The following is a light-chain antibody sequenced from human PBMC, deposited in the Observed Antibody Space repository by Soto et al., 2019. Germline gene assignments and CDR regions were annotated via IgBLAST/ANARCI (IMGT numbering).Light chain of an antibody. CDR3: QQRAYWPPFT. Sequence: EIVLTQSPATLSLSPGERATLSCRASQSVSSYLAWYQQKPGQAPRLLIFDVSNRASGIPPRFIGSGSGTDFTLPISSLEPEDFAVYYCQQRAYWPPFTFGPGTRVDIK. J-gene: IGKJ3*01. V-gene: IGKV3-11*01. CDR2: DVS. CDR1: QSVSSY.